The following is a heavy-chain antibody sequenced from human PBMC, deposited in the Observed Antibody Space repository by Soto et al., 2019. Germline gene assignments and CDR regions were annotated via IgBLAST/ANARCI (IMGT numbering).Heavy chain of an antibody. CDR2: MNPNSGNT. J-gene: IGHJ6*02. V-gene: IGHV1-8*01. CDR3: AREIVVVPAALYYYYYGMDV. Sequence: ASVKVSCKASGYTFTSYDINWVRQATGQGLEWMGWMNPNSGNTGYAQKFQGRVTMTRNTSISTAYMELSSLRSEDTAVYYCAREIVVVPAALYYYYYGMDVWGQGTTVTVS. D-gene: IGHD2-2*01. CDR1: GYTFTSYD.